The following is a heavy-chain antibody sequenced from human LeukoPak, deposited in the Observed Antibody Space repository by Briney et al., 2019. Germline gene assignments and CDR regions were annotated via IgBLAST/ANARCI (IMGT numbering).Heavy chain of an antibody. CDR2: IYYSGST. CDR1: GGSISSYY. D-gene: IGHD4-17*01. V-gene: IGHV4-59*01. Sequence: SETLSLTCTVSGGSISSYYWSWIRQPPGKGLEWIGYIYYSGSTNYSPSLKSRVTISVDTSKNQFSPKLSSVTAADTAVYYCARGYGDYYYYYMDVWGKGTTVTVSS. CDR3: ARGYGDYYYYYMDV. J-gene: IGHJ6*03.